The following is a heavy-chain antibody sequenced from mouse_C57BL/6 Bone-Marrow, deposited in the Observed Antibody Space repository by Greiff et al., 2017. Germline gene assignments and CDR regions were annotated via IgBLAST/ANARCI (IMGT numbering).Heavy chain of an antibody. CDR2: IWWDDAK. D-gene: IGHD1-1*01. V-gene: IGHV8-8*01. CDR3: ARGYYGSSSWFAY. J-gene: IGHJ3*01. Sequence: QVTLKESGPGILQPSQTLSLTCSFSGFSLNTFDMSVGWIRPPSGKGLEWLAHIWWDDAKYYNPALKSRLTISKDTSKNLVFLKIANVDTADTATYYCARGYYGSSSWFAYWGQGTLVTVSA. CDR1: GFSLNTFDMS.